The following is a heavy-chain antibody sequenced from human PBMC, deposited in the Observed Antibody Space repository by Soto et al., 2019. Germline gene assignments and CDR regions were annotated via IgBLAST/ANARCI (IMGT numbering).Heavy chain of an antibody. V-gene: IGHV3-30*04. CDR1: GFTFSSYA. Sequence: GGSLRLSCAASGFTFSSYAMHWVRQAPGKGLEWVAVISYDGSNKYYADSVKGRFTISRDNSKNTLYLQMNSLRAEDTAVYYCARDSSPLTGPLDYWGQGTLVTVSS. J-gene: IGHJ4*02. D-gene: IGHD3-9*01. CDR2: ISYDGSNK. CDR3: ARDSSPLTGPLDY.